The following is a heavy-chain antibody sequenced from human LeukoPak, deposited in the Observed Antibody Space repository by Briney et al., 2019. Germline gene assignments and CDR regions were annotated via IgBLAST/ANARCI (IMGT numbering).Heavy chain of an antibody. CDR1: GGTFTTDV. CDR2: IIPIFGTT. V-gene: IGHV1-69*05. Sequence: GASVKVSCKAFGGTFTTDVISWGRQAPGQGREWMGAIIPIFGTTNYAQKFQGRVTITTDESTSTAYMELSSLRSADTAIYYCARGLSDTYCSGGSCYSDHWGQGTLVTVSS. J-gene: IGHJ5*02. CDR3: ARGLSDTYCSGGSCYSDH. D-gene: IGHD2-15*01.